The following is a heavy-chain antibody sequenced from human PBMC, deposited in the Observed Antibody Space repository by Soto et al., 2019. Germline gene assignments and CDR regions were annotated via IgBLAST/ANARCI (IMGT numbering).Heavy chain of an antibody. CDR2: LSSSGGGT. CDR1: GFTFSNHA. D-gene: IGHD6-13*01. V-gene: IGHV3-23*01. J-gene: IGHJ4*02. Sequence: EVQLLESGGDLVQPGGSLRLSCAASGFTFSNHALSWVRQAPGKGLEWVSGLSSSGGGTYYADSVKGRFTISRDKSKNPLYLQMNSLRAEDTAVYYCARGPQYSSSWYGQELGYWGQGTLVTVAS. CDR3: ARGPQYSSSWYGQELGY.